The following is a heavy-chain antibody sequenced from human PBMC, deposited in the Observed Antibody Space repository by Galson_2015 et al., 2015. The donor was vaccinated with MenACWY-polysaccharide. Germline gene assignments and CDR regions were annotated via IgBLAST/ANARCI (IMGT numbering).Heavy chain of an antibody. CDR3: AREGWNV. V-gene: IGHV3-48*01. CDR1: GFTFSSYR. J-gene: IGHJ4*02. CDR2: ISSSSRTI. Sequence: SLRLSCAASGFTFSSYRMNWVRQAPGKGLEWVSYISSSSRTIHYADSLKGRFTISRDNAKNSLYLQTNSLRAEDTAVYYCAREGWNVWGQGTLVTVSS. D-gene: IGHD1-1*01.